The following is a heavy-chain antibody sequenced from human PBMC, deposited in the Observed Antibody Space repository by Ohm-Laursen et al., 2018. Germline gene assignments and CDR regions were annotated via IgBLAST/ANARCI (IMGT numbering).Heavy chain of an antibody. V-gene: IGHV4-59*01. Sequence: SETLSLTCTVSGGSISSYYWSWIRQPPGKGLEWIGYIYYSGSTNYNPSLKSRVTISVDTSKNQFSLKLSSVTAADTAVYYCARVSRTWELLGYNWFDPWGQGTLVTVSS. D-gene: IGHD1-26*01. CDR1: GGSISSYY. CDR3: ARVSRTWELLGYNWFDP. CDR2: IYYSGST. J-gene: IGHJ5*02.